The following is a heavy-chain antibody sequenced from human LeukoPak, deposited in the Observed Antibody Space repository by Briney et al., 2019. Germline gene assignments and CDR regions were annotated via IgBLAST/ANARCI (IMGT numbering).Heavy chain of an antibody. J-gene: IGHJ6*02. CDR3: ARGGFWSGYYYYGMDV. D-gene: IGHD3-3*01. Sequence: SETLSLTCTVSGGSISSYYWSWIRQPAGKGLEWIGRIYTSGSTNYNPSLKSRLTMSVDTSKNQFSLKLSSVTAADTAVYYCARGGFWSGYYYYGMDVWGQGTTVTVSS. CDR2: IYTSGST. CDR1: GGSISSYY. V-gene: IGHV4-4*07.